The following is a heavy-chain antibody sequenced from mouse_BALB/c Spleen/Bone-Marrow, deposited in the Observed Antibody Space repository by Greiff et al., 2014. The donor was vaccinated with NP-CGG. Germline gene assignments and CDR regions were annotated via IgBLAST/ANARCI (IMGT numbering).Heavy chain of an antibody. J-gene: IGHJ3*01. V-gene: IGHV5-2*01. CDR2: INSDGGST. CDR1: EYEFPSHD. D-gene: IGHD1-1*01. CDR3: ARHGDYYGSSLFAY. Sequence: DVKLVESGGGLVQPGESLKLSCESNEYEFPSHDMSWVRKTPEKRLELVAAINSDGGSTYYPDTMERRFIISRDNSKKTLYLQMSSLRSGDTAFYYCARHGDYYGSSLFAYWGQGTLVTVSA.